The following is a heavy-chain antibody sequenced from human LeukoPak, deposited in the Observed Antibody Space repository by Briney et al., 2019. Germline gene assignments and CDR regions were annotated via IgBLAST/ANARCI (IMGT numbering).Heavy chain of an antibody. V-gene: IGHV3-23*01. CDR2: ISGSGGSA. D-gene: IGHD1-26*01. CDR1: GFTFSSYA. Sequence: HPVGSLRLSCAASGFTFSSYAMSWVRQGPGKGLECVSAISGSGGSAYYADSVKGRFTISRDNSKNTLYLQMNSLRAEDTAVYYCAKAPLGWEYGAFDYWGQGTLVTFSS. J-gene: IGHJ4*02. CDR3: AKAPLGWEYGAFDY.